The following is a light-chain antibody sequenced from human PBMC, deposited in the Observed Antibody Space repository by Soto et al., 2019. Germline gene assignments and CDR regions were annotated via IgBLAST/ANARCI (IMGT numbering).Light chain of an antibody. CDR2: EVN. CDR1: SSDVGGYNV. CDR3: SSYAGTTTHTV. J-gene: IGLJ7*01. Sequence: QSALTQPASVSGSPGQSITFSCTGTSSDVGGYNVVSWYQQHPGRAPKLIISEVNKRPSRISDRFSGSKSGSTASLTISGLQAEDEADYYCSSYAGTTTHTVFGGGTQLTVL. V-gene: IGLV2-23*02.